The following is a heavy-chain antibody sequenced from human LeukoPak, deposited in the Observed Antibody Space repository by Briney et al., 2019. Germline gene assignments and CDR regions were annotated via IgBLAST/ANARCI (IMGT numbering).Heavy chain of an antibody. V-gene: IGHV4-30-2*01. CDR2: IFHSGST. CDR3: ARGTHFDF. CDR1: GGSIGSGGYS. J-gene: IGHJ4*02. Sequence: SQTLSLTCAVSGGSIGSGGYSWSWIRQPPGKGLEWIGCIFHSGSTYSNPSLKSRVAISIDRSKNQFSLKLSSVTAADTAVYYCARGTHFDFWGQGTLVTVSS.